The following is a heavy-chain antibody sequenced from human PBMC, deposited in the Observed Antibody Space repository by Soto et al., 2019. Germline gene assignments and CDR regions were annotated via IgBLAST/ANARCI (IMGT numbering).Heavy chain of an antibody. D-gene: IGHD6-6*01. CDR3: ARDPAARAGYYGMDV. CDR2: IYYSGST. Sequence: SETLSLTCTVSGGSISSYYWSWIRQPPGKGLEWIGYIYYSGSTNYNPSLKSRVTISVDTSKNQFSLKLSSVTAADTAVYYCARDPAARAGYYGMDVWGQGTTVTVSS. J-gene: IGHJ6*02. V-gene: IGHV4-59*01. CDR1: GGSISSYY.